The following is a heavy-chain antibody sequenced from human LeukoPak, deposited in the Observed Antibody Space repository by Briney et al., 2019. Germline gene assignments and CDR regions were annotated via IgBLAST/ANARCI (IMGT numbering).Heavy chain of an antibody. CDR2: INPNSGGT. D-gene: IGHD3-9*01. V-gene: IGHV1-2*02. CDR1: GYTFTGYY. CDR3: AREDYDILTGGAFDI. J-gene: IGHJ3*02. Sequence: GASVKVSCKASGYTFTGYYMHRVRQAPGQGLEWMGWINPNSGGTNYAQKFQGRVTMTRDTSISTAYMELSRLRSDDTAVYYCAREDYDILTGGAFDIWGQGTMVTVSS.